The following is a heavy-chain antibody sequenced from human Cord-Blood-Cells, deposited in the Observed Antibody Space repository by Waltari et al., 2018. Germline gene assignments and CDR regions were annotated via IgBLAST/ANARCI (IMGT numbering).Heavy chain of an antibody. Sequence: QVQLVQSGAEVKKPGSSVKVSCKASGGTFSSYAISWVRQAPGQGLEWMGRIIPILGIANYAQKFQGRVTITADKSTSTAYMELSSLRSEDTAVYYCAGSIAADAFDIWGQGTMVTVSS. CDR3: AGSIAADAFDI. CDR1: GGTFSSYA. V-gene: IGHV1-69*09. CDR2: IIPILGIA. D-gene: IGHD6-6*01. J-gene: IGHJ3*02.